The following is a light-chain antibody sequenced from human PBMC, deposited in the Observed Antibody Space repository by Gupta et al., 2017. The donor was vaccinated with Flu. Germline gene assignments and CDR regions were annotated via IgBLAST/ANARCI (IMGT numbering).Light chain of an antibody. V-gene: IGKV1D-16*01. J-gene: IGKJ4*01. CDR1: QENSSE. CDR3: QQDNNHPLT. Sequence: SSRSAAVGDEGRFDGRASQENSSEVCCKEQKPEKAPKLLIYDASSLQSGVPSKFSGSGSGTDFTFNISSLQPEDFATYYCQQDNNHPLTFGEGTKVEIK. CDR2: DAS.